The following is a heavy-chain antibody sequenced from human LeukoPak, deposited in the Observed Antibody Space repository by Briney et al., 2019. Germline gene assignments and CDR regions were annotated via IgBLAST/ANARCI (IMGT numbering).Heavy chain of an antibody. CDR2: ITSSSNYI. V-gene: IGHV3-21*01. Sequence: GGSLRLSCEASGFTFSSYNMNWVRQAPGKGLEWVSSITSSSNYIYYADSVKGRFTISRDNSRNTLYLQMNSLRAEDTAVYYCAKGLWYYYDSRGYVDYWGQGTLVTVSS. J-gene: IGHJ4*02. CDR1: GFTFSSYN. CDR3: AKGLWYYYDSRGYVDY. D-gene: IGHD3-22*01.